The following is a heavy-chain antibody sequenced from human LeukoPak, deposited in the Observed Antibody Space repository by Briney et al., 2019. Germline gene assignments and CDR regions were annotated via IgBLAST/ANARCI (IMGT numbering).Heavy chain of an antibody. D-gene: IGHD1-26*01. CDR3: ARVRWDLLSTDY. CDR2: IKQDGSEK. CDR1: EFTFSNYW. Sequence: GGSLRLSCAASEFTFSNYWMSWVRQAPGKGLEWVANIKQDGSEKYYMDSVKGRFTISRDNAKNSLYLQMNSLRVEDTAVYYCARVRWDLLSTDYWGQGSLVTVSS. J-gene: IGHJ4*02. V-gene: IGHV3-7*01.